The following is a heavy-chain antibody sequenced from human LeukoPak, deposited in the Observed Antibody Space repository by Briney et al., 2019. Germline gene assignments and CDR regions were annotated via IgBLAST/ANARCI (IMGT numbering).Heavy chain of an antibody. CDR2: ISSSVSTI. CDR1: GFIFSSVE. CDR3: ARGGYCSGGTCYLFNAFDI. Sequence: GGSLRLSCAASGFIFSSVEMNWVRQAPGKGLEWVSYISSSVSTIYYTDSVKGRFTISRDNAKNSLYLQMNSLRVEDTAVYYCARGGYCSGGTCYLFNAFDIWGQGTTVTVSS. V-gene: IGHV3-48*03. J-gene: IGHJ3*02. D-gene: IGHD2-15*01.